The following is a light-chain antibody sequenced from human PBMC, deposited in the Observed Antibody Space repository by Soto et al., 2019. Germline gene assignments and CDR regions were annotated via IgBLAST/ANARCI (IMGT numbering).Light chain of an antibody. CDR2: DAS. CDR1: QTISRW. J-gene: IGKJ5*01. Sequence: TITCRASQTISRWLAWYQQKPGRAPKLLIYDASTLESGVPSRFSGSGSETEFTLTISRLQPDDFATYFGNFRAFGQGARLEIK. CDR3: NFRA. V-gene: IGKV1-5*01.